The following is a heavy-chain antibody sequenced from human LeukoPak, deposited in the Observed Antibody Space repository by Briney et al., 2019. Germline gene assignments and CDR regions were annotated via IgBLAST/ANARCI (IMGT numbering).Heavy chain of an antibody. J-gene: IGHJ4*02. CDR1: GYTFTGYY. D-gene: IGHD6-13*01. CDR3: ARDRNGKQLVYFDY. V-gene: IGHV1-2*06. CDR2: INPNSGGT. Sequence: ASVKVSFKASGYTFTGYYMHWVRQAPGQGLEWMERINPNSGGTNYAQKFQGRVTMTRDTSISTAYMELSRLRSDDTAVYYCARDRNGKQLVYFDYWGQGTLVTVSS.